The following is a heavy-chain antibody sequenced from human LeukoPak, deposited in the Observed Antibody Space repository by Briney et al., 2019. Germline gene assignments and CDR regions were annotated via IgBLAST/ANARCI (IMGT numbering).Heavy chain of an antibody. Sequence: SETLSLTCAVYGGSFSGYYWTWIRQPPGKGVEWIGEINQSGDTNFNPSLKRRVNISGDASKKQFSLRLSPVTAADTAVYYCARGSSWFYGSGTFYNPYYNGMDVWGKGTPVTVSS. CDR2: INQSGDT. CDR3: ARGSSWFYGSGTFYNPYYNGMDV. J-gene: IGHJ6*04. D-gene: IGHD3-10*01. CDR1: GGSFSGYY. V-gene: IGHV4-34*01.